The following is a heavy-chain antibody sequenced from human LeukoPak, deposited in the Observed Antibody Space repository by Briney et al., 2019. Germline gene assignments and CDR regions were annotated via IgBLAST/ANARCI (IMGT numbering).Heavy chain of an antibody. CDR3: ARALTSDY. J-gene: IGHJ4*02. CDR2: ISSSSSYI. V-gene: IGHV3-21*04. Sequence: GGSLRLSCAASGFTFSTYTMNWVRQAPGKGLEWVSSISSSSSYIAYSDSVKGRFTISRDKSKNMVYLQMNSLRADDTAVYYCARALTSDYWGQGTLVTVSS. CDR1: GFTFSTYT.